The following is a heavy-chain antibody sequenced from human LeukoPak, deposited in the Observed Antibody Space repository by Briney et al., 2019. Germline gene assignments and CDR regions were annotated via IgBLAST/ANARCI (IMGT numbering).Heavy chain of an antibody. V-gene: IGHV5-51*01. Sequence: GESLKISCKGSGYSLTSYWIGWVRQMPGKGLEWMGIIYPGDSDTRYSPSFQGQVTISADKSISTAYLQWSSLKASDTAMYYCAVGVNYYYYGMDVWGQGTTVTVSS. CDR3: AVGVNYYYYGMDV. D-gene: IGHD1-26*01. J-gene: IGHJ6*02. CDR1: GYSLTSYW. CDR2: IYPGDSDT.